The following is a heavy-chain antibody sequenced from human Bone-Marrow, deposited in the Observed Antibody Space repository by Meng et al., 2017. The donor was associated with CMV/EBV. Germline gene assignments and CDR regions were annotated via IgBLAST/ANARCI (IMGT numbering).Heavy chain of an antibody. D-gene: IGHD4-23*01. J-gene: IGHJ6*02. Sequence: GESLKISCAASGFTFSSYWMSWVRQAPGKGLEWVANIKQDGSEKYYVDSVKGRFTISRDNAKNSLYLQMNSLRAEDTAVYYCARDGPVVPGPYYYYGMDVWGQGTTVTVSS. CDR2: IKQDGSEK. V-gene: IGHV3-7*01. CDR3: ARDGPVVPGPYYYYGMDV. CDR1: GFTFSSYW.